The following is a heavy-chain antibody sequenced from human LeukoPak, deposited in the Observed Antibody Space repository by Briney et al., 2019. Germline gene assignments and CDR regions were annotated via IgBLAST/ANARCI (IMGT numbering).Heavy chain of an antibody. J-gene: IGHJ4*02. CDR1: GYTFTSYD. V-gene: IGHV1-18*01. CDR2: ISAYNGNT. Sequence: ASVKVSCKASGYTFTSYDINRVRQATGQGLEWMGWISAYNGNTNYAQKLQGRVTMTTDTSTSTAYMELRSLRSDDTAVYYCAAQAHYGSGSYYNFAAGDWGQGTLVTVSS. D-gene: IGHD3-10*01. CDR3: AAQAHYGSGSYYNFAAGD.